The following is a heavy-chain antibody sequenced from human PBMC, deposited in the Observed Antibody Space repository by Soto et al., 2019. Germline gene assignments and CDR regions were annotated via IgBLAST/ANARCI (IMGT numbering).Heavy chain of an antibody. D-gene: IGHD4-17*01. V-gene: IGHV3-21*06. CDR2: IHRASTYI. CDR1: VFTFISFD. Sequence: GGSLRLSCATSVFTFISFDMDWVRQAPGKGLEWVSSIHRASTYIYYADSVRGRSTISRDNAKSSLYLQMNSLTVEDTAVYYCARRAVTTYHFFDYWGQGALVTVSS. CDR3: ARRAVTTYHFFDY. J-gene: IGHJ4*02.